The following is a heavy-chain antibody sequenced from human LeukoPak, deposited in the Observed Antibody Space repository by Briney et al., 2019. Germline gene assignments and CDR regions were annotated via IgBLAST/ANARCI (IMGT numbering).Heavy chain of an antibody. J-gene: IGHJ3*02. CDR2: IYPGDSDA. CDR1: GYSFANYW. CDR3: ARPYSTSTNDAYAM. Sequence: GESLTISCKSSGYSFANYWIAWVRQMPGKGLEWMGTIYPGDSDARYSPSFQGQVTLSVDRSITTAYLQWTSLKASDTAMYYCARPYSTSTNDAYAMWGQETMVIVSS. V-gene: IGHV5-51*01. D-gene: IGHD6-13*01.